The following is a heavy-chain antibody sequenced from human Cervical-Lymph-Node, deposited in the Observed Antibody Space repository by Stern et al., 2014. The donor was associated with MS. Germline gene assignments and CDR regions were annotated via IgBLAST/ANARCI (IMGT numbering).Heavy chain of an antibody. CDR3: ARGRDDLPDY. V-gene: IGHV4-59*01. Sequence: MKLVESGPGLVKPSETLSLTCTVSGGSISSYYWSWIRQPPGKGLEWIGYIYYSGSTNYNPSLKSRVTISVDTSKNQFSLKLSSVTAADTAVYYCARGRDDLPDYWGQGTLVTVSS. D-gene: IGHD3-16*01. J-gene: IGHJ4*02. CDR1: GGSISSYY. CDR2: IYYSGST.